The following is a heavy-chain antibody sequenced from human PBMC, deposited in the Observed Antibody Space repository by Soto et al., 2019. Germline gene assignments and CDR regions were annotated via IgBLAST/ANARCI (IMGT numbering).Heavy chain of an antibody. J-gene: IGHJ5*02. CDR2: IIPIIGII. CDR1: GGTFSSYT. V-gene: IGHV1-69*04. D-gene: IGHD4-4*01. Sequence: GASVKVSCKASGGTFSSYTISWVRQAPGQGLEWMGRIIPIIGIINYAQKFQGRVTISADNFTGTAYMELTGLRSDDTAVYYCAGDPDSHYNDSHASSYPWGQGTLVTSPQ. CDR3: AGDPDSHYNDSHASSYP.